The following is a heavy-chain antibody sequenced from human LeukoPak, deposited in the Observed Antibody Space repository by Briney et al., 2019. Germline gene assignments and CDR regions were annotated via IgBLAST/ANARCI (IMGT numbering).Heavy chain of an antibody. Sequence: QPGGSLRLSCAASGFTFSNYAMSWVRQAPGKGLEWVSTISGSGSGTYSADSEKGRFSISRDTSKNTRYLQMNSLRAEDTAVYYCASARGSDYGSLGIWGRGPLVTVSS. V-gene: IGHV3-23*01. CDR3: ASARGSDYGSLGI. CDR1: GFTFSNYA. J-gene: IGHJ4*02. D-gene: IGHD3-10*01. CDR2: ISGSGSGT.